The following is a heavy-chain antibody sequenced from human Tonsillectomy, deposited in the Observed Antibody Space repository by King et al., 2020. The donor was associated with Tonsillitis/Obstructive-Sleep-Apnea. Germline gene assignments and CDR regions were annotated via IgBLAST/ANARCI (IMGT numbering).Heavy chain of an antibody. J-gene: IGHJ6*03. Sequence: QLVQSGAEVRKPGASVKVSCKASGYTFTSYGISWVRQAPGQGLEWMGWISPYNGKTNYAQKFQGRVTMTTDTSTSTAYMELRSLRSDDTAVYYCARAQGGEYQLQLGYYHDMDVWGKGTTVTVSS. CDR2: ISPYNGKT. CDR1: GYTFTSYG. CDR3: ARAQGGEYQLQLGYYHDMDV. D-gene: IGHD2-2*01. V-gene: IGHV1-18*01.